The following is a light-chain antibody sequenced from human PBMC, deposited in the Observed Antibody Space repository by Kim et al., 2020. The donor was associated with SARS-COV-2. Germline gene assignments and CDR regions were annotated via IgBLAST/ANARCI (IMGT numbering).Light chain of an antibody. Sequence: EIVLTQSPGTLSLSPGERATLSCRASQSVSSSYLAWYQQKPGQAPRLLIYAASSRATGIPDRFSGSGSGTDFTLTISRLEPEDFAVYYCQNYGGSRTFGQGTKVDIK. CDR2: AAS. CDR3: QNYGGSRT. CDR1: QSVSSSY. V-gene: IGKV3-20*01. J-gene: IGKJ1*01.